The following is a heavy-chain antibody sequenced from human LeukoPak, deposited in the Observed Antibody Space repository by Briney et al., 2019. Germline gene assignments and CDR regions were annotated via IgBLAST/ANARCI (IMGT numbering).Heavy chain of an antibody. CDR3: ARDIVIVPAIGSGPSYYYYFYMGV. CDR1: GYTFTTYY. Sequence: ASVKVSCKASGYTFTTYYIHWVRQAPGQGLEWMGIVHPSGGNTVYAQRFQGRVTKTRDMSRSTVYMEMSSLRSEDTAVYYCARDIVIVPAIGSGPSYYYYFYMGVWGKGTTVTVSS. D-gene: IGHD2-2*01. V-gene: IGHV1-46*01. CDR2: VHPSGGNT. J-gene: IGHJ6*03.